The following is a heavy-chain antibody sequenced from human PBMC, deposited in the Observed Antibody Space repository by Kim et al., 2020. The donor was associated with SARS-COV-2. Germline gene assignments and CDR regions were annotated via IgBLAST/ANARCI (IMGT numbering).Heavy chain of an antibody. CDR1: GGSFSGYY. Sequence: SETLSLTCAVYGGSFSGYYWSWIRQPPGNGLEWIGEINHSGSTNYNPSLKSRVTISVDTSKNQFSLKLSSVTAADTAVYYCARGRIQLWPDYYYYGMDVWGQGTTVTVSS. CDR2: INHSGST. V-gene: IGHV4-34*01. CDR3: ARGRIQLWPDYYYYGMDV. J-gene: IGHJ6*02. D-gene: IGHD5-18*01.